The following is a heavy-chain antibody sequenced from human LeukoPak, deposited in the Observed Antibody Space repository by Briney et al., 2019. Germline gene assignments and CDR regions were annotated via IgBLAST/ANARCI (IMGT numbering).Heavy chain of an antibody. CDR1: GFTFSDHY. CDR3: ARDRRPSVYGGLDN. Sequence: GGPLRLSCAASGFTFSDHYMSWIRQAPGKGLEWVSYIGDSGTPIYYADSVKGRFTVSRDNAKNSLSLQMDSLRAEDTAVYYCARDRRPSVYGGLDNWGQGTLVTVSS. J-gene: IGHJ4*02. V-gene: IGHV3-11*04. D-gene: IGHD4/OR15-4a*01. CDR2: IGDSGTPI.